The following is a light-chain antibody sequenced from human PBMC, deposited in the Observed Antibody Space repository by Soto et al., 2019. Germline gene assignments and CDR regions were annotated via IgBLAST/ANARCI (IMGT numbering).Light chain of an antibody. CDR1: QSISSW. CDR2: DAS. Sequence: MTQSPLSLPVTPGEPASITCRASQSISSWLAWYQQKPGKAPKLLIYDASSLESGVPSRFSGSGSGTEFTLTISSLQPDDFATYYCQQYNSYSLLTFGGGTKVDIK. CDR3: QQYNSYSLLT. J-gene: IGKJ4*01. V-gene: IGKV1-5*01.